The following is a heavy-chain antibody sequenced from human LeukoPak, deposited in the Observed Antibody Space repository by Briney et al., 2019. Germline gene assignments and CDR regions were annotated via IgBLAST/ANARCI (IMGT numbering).Heavy chain of an antibody. Sequence: GGSLRLSCAASGFTFSSYSMNWVRQAPGKGLEWVSSISSSSSYIYYADSVKGRFTISRDNAKNSLYLQMNSLKAEDTAVYYCAREAKRYCSGGSCFPFDYWGQGTLVTVSS. D-gene: IGHD2-15*01. V-gene: IGHV3-21*01. J-gene: IGHJ4*02. CDR2: ISSSSSYI. CDR1: GFTFSSYS. CDR3: AREAKRYCSGGSCFPFDY.